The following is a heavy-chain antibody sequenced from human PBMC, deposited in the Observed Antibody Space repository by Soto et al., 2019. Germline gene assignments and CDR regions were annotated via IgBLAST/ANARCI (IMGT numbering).Heavy chain of an antibody. V-gene: IGHV1-69*06. J-gene: IGHJ5*02. CDR1: GGTFSSYA. Sequence: SVKVSCKASGGTFSSYAISWVRQAPGQGLEWMGGIIHIFGTANYAQKFQCRVTITADKSTNKAYMELSSLRSEDTAVYYCARGNIVVVPAAMRGNWFDPWGQGTLVTVSS. CDR2: IIHIFGTA. D-gene: IGHD2-2*01. CDR3: ARGNIVVVPAAMRGNWFDP.